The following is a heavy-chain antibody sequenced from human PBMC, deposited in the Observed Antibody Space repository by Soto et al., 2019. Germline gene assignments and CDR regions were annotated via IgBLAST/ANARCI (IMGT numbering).Heavy chain of an antibody. D-gene: IGHD5-18*01. J-gene: IGHJ4*02. CDR2: ISGSGGST. Sequence: PGGSLRLSCAASGFTFSSYAMSWVRQAPGKGLEWVSAISGSGGSTYYADSVKGRFTISRDNSKNTLCLQMNSLRAEDTAVYYCAKDPDRGYSYGRLAYWGQGTLVTVSS. V-gene: IGHV3-23*01. CDR3: AKDPDRGYSYGRLAY. CDR1: GFTFSSYA.